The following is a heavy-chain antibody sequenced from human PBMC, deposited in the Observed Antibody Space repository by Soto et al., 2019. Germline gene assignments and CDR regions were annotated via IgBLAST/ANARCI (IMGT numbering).Heavy chain of an antibody. J-gene: IGHJ4*02. CDR1: GFTVSSNY. Sequence: EVQLVESGGNLVQPGGSLRLSCATSGFTVSSNYMSWVRQAPGKGLEWVSVIYSGGGTYYADSVKGRFSISRDNSKNTLYLQMNTLRAEDTAVYYWARDKWSGGSNYGFDYWGQGTLVTVSS. CDR3: ARDKWSGGSNYGFDY. V-gene: IGHV3-66*01. CDR2: IYSGGGT. D-gene: IGHD5-18*01.